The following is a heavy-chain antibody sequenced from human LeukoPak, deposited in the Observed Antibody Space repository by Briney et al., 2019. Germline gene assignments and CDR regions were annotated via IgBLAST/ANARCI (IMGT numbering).Heavy chain of an antibody. V-gene: IGHV4-30-2*01. CDR1: GGSITSGAYA. J-gene: IGHJ4*02. D-gene: IGHD3-10*01. CDR2: IYRSGST. Sequence: PSETLSLTCAVSGGSITSGAYAWSWIRQPPGKGLEWIGYIYRSGSTSYKPSLKSRLSITIDKSKNQFSLNLRSVTAADTAFYYCARGGGFYGSGTTHFDYWGQGTLVTVSS. CDR3: ARGGGFYGSGTTHFDY.